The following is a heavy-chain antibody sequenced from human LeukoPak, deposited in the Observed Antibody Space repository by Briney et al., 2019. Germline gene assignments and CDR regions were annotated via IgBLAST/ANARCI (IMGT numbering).Heavy chain of an antibody. CDR2: ISYDGGNK. V-gene: IGHV3-30*18. CDR1: GFTFSSYG. D-gene: IGHD1-7*01. J-gene: IGHJ5*02. Sequence: PGGSLRLSCAASGFTFSSYGMRWVRQAPGKGLEWVAVISYDGGNKYYADSVKGRFTISRDNSKNTLYLQMNSLRAEDTAVYYCAKDGGTTLLNWFDPWGQGTLVTVSS. CDR3: AKDGGTTLLNWFDP.